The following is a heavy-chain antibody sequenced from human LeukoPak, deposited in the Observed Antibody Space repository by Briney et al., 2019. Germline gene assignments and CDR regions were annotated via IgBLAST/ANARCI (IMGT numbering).Heavy chain of an antibody. D-gene: IGHD3-9*01. V-gene: IGHV3-9*01. CDR2: ISWNSGRI. CDR3: AKDNSLDYDILTGYYMSLAFDI. J-gene: IGHJ3*02. Sequence: GGSLRLSCTASGFNFDDYAMHWVRQAPGKGLEWVSGISWNSGRIGYADSVKGRFTISRDNAKDSLYLHMNSLRAEDTALYYCAKDNSLDYDILTGYYMSLAFDIWGQGTMVTVSS. CDR1: GFNFDDYA.